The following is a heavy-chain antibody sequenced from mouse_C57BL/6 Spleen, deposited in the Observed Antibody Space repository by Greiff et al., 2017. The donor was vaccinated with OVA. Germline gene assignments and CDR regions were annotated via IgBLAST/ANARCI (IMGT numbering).Heavy chain of an antibody. Sequence: EVQLQQSGAELVKPGASVKLSCTASGFNIKDYCMHWVKQRPEQGLEWIGRIDPEDGETKYAPKFQGKATITADTSSNTAYLQLSSLTSEDTAVYSCASPCYSNSCFAYWGQGTLVTVSA. D-gene: IGHD2-5*01. CDR2: IDPEDGET. V-gene: IGHV14-2*01. J-gene: IGHJ3*01. CDR1: GFNIKDYC. CDR3: ASPCYSNSCFAY.